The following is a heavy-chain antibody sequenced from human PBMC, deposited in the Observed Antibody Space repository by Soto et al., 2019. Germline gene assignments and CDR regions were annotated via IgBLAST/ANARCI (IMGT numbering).Heavy chain of an antibody. CDR1: GFTFSSYT. J-gene: IGHJ6*02. D-gene: IGHD6-13*01. Sequence: EVQLVESGGGLVQPGGSLRLSCAASGFTFSSYTMNWVRQAPGKGLEWVSYITSSSSTIYYADSVKGRFTISRDNAKNSLYLQMNSLGDEDTAVYYCARTLAAAAYYYYYGMDVWGQGTTVTVSS. CDR2: ITSSSSTI. V-gene: IGHV3-48*02. CDR3: ARTLAAAAYYYYYGMDV.